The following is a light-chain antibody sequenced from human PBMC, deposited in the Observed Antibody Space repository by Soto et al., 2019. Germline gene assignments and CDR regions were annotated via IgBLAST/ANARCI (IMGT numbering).Light chain of an antibody. V-gene: IGKV4-1*01. CDR2: WAS. Sequence: DIVMTQSPDFLAVSLGERATITCKSSQNVFYRSSNKSYLAWYQQRPGQPPRLLLYWASTRDSGVPHRFVGIGSETDFTLTISSLQAGDEAISHCQQYYTTPYTFGQGTTLEIK. CDR3: QQYYTTPYT. CDR1: QNVFYRSSNKSY. J-gene: IGKJ2*01.